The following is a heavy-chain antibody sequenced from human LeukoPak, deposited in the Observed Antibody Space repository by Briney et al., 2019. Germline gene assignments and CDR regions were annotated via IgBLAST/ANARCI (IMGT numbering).Heavy chain of an antibody. CDR2: TYYRSKWYY. V-gene: IGHV6-1*01. CDR1: GDSVSTINGA. J-gene: IGHJ4*02. Sequence: SQTLSLTCGISGDSVSTINGAWNWVRQSPSRGLEWLGRTYYRSKWYYDYAVSVQGRITINLDTSKKQFSLQLSSVTPEDTAVYYCARDEGNTGWHTFDIWGQGTLITVSS. CDR3: ARDEGNTGWHTFDI. D-gene: IGHD6-19*01.